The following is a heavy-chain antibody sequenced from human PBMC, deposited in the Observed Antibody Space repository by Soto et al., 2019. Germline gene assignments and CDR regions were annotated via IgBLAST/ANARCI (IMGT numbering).Heavy chain of an antibody. D-gene: IGHD6-19*01. CDR1: GYTFSGFY. Sequence: ASVEVSCKASGYTFSGFYMHWVLQAPGQGLEWMGWINPNSGGTKSAEKFQGRVTMTRDTSISTAYMELSRLTSDDTAVYYCASAAVTGTAGLDFWGQGTQVTGSS. V-gene: IGHV1-2*02. CDR2: INPNSGGT. J-gene: IGHJ4*02. CDR3: ASAAVTGTAGLDF.